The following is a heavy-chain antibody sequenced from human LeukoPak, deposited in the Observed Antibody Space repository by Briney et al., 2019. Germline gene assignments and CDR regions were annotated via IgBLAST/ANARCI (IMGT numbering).Heavy chain of an antibody. CDR2: IYYSGST. D-gene: IGHD3-3*01. V-gene: IGHV4-31*03. Sequence: PSETLSLTCTVSGGSISSSSYYWGWIRQPPGKGLEWIGYIYYSGSTYYNPSLKSRVTISVDTSKNQFSLKLSSVTAADTAVYYCARGPEYDFWSGYYGMDVWGQGTTVTVSS. CDR3: ARGPEYDFWSGYYGMDV. CDR1: GGSISSSSYY. J-gene: IGHJ6*02.